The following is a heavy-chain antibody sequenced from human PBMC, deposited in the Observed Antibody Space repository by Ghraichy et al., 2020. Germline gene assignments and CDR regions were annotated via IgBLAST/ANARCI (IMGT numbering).Heavy chain of an antibody. CDR2: IHYSGTT. CDR3: ARAGPLGYCATADCLPYYYYALEV. V-gene: IGHV4-59*01. D-gene: IGHD2-8*01. Sequence: GSLSLTCTVSGGSINTYYWSWIRQPPGKGLEYIAYIHYSGTTNYNPSLKTRVTISMDVSKNQFSMKLSSVTAADTAVYFCARAGPLGYCATADCLPYYYYALEVWGQGTTVTVSS. CDR1: GGSINTYY. J-gene: IGHJ6*02.